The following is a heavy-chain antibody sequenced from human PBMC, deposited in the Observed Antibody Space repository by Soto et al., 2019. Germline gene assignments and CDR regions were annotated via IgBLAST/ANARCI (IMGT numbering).Heavy chain of an antibody. D-gene: IGHD6-6*01. CDR2: ISDSGDIT. V-gene: IGHV3-23*01. CDR1: EFTFSTYA. J-gene: IGHJ4*02. CDR3: PKPGVPSITYRPPRFDY. Sequence: GRSLRLSCAASEFTFSTYALTWVRSAPGRELQWVATISDSGDITYYADSVKGRFTISRDNSRNTLYRQRNNLRAEDTALYYCPKPGVPSITYRPPRFDYWGRGTLVTVSS.